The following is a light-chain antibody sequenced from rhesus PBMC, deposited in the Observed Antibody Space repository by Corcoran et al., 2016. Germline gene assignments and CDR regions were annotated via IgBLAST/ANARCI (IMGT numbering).Light chain of an antibody. J-gene: IGKJ3*01. Sequence: DIQMTQSPSSLSAAVGDRVTITCRASQDINNYLSWYQQKPGKAPKPLIYFAPSLEAGAPSGFSGTRSGTDYSHTISSLQPEDFATYYCQQYNNSPFTFGPGTKLDIK. CDR3: QQYNNSPFT. V-gene: IGKV1-66*01. CDR2: FAP. CDR1: QDINNY.